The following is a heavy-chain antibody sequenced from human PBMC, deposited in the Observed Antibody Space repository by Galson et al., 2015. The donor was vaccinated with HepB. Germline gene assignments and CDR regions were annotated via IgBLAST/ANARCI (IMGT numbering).Heavy chain of an antibody. CDR3: TRLNEVGATTQDY. Sequence: SLRLSCAASGFTFSGSAMHWVRQASGKGLEWVGRIRSKANSYATAYAASVKGRFTISRDDSKNTAYLQMNSLKTEDTAVYYCTRLNEVGATTQDYWGQGTLVTVSS. D-gene: IGHD1-26*01. V-gene: IGHV3-73*01. CDR2: IRSKANSYAT. CDR1: GFTFSGSA. J-gene: IGHJ4*02.